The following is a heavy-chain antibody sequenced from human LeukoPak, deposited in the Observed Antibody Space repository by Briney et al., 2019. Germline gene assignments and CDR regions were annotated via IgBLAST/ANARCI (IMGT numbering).Heavy chain of an antibody. Sequence: ASETLSLTCTVSGGSISSYYWSWIRQPPGKGLEWIGYIYYSGSTNYNPSLKSRVTISVDTSKSQFSLKLSSVTAAGTAVYYCARPYYGSSGYDVWGQGTTVTVSS. CDR1: GGSISSYY. V-gene: IGHV4-59*08. CDR3: ARPYYGSSGYDV. CDR2: IYYSGST. J-gene: IGHJ6*02. D-gene: IGHD3-22*01.